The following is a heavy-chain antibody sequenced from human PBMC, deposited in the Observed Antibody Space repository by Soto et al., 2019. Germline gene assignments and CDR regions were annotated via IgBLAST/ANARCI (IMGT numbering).Heavy chain of an antibody. CDR1: GLTFSTYG. D-gene: IGHD2-2*01. J-gene: IGHJ4*02. CDR2: ISIDVRNI. V-gene: IGHV3-30*18. Sequence: VQLVESGGGVVQPGRSLRLSCAASGLTFSTYGFHWVRQAPGKGLEWGPVISIDVRNIHYAESVKARFTISRDNSKNTLYLKMNSLRPNDTAVYYCVKDSLGGMTPVFMPGPDWGQGTLVTVSS. CDR3: VKDSLGGMTPVFMPGPD.